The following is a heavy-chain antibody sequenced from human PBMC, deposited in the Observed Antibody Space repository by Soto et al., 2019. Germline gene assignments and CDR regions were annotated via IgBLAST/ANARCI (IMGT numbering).Heavy chain of an antibody. D-gene: IGHD6-19*01. Sequence: QPGGSLRISFAACGFTVSIYSMSWVRQAPGKGLEWVAYISGSATTIEYADSVKGRFIISRDDAKSSLYLQMNSLRDEDTAVYYCARDRHWEQWLGPHDAFHIWGQGTMVTVSS. J-gene: IGHJ3*02. V-gene: IGHV3-48*02. CDR2: ISGSATTI. CDR3: ARDRHWEQWLGPHDAFHI. CDR1: GFTVSIYS.